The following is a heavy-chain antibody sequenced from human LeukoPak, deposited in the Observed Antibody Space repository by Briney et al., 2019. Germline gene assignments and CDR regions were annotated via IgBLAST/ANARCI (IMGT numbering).Heavy chain of an antibody. V-gene: IGHV4-59*01. CDR2: IYYSGST. CDR1: GGSISSYY. Sequence: SETLSLTCTVSGGSISSYYWSWIRQPPGKGLEWIGYIYYSGSTNYNPSLKSRVTISVDTSKNQFSLKLSSVIAADTAVYYCARDLYDAFDIWGQGTMVTVSS. CDR3: ARDLYDAFDI. J-gene: IGHJ3*02.